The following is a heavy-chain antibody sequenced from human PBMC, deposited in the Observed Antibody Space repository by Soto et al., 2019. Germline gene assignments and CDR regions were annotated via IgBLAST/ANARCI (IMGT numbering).Heavy chain of an antibody. D-gene: IGHD2-15*01. CDR2: IDPSGGGT. J-gene: IGHJ5*02. CDR3: ARDRVDCSGGNCWRSVEDT. CDR1: GYTFTIYY. V-gene: IGHV1-46*01. Sequence: QVQLVQSGAEVKKPGASVKVSCKASGYTFTIYYMHWVRQAPGQGLEWMGIIDPSGGGTSYAQKCQGSLTFPRATSTSTVYMELRSLGSEDTAVYYCARDRVDCSGGNCWRSVEDTWGQGPLVTVSS.